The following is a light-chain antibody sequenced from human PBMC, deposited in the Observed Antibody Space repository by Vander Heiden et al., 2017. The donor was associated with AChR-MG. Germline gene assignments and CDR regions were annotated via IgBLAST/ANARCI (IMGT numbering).Light chain of an antibody. Sequence: QSALTPPASVSRSPGPSLTLSCPGTSSEVGTYNRDSWYQQHPGKAHKVMIYEVRKRPAGVSSRCSGSKSGNTASLTISGRQAEDEADYYCCSHVTGRTFVFGGGTKVTVL. V-gene: IGLV2-23*02. CDR2: EVR. CDR1: SSEVGTYNR. CDR3: CSHVTGRTFV. J-gene: IGLJ2*01.